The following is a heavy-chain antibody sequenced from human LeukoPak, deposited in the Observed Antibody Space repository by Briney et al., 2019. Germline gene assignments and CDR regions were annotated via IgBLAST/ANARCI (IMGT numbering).Heavy chain of an antibody. V-gene: IGHV4-59*12. CDR1: GRSISSYY. J-gene: IGHJ6*02. D-gene: IGHD6-13*01. CDR3: ARGGYSSSWSLGMDV. CDR2: IYYSGST. Sequence: SETLSLTCTVSGRSISSYYWTWIRQTPGKELEWIGYIYYSGSTNYNPSLKSRVSISVDTSRNQLSLMLTSVTAADTAVYYCARGGYSSSWSLGMDVWGQGTTVTVSS.